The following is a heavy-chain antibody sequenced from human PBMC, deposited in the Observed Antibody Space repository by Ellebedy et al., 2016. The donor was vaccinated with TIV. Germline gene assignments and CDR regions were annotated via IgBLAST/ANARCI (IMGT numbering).Heavy chain of an antibody. CDR3: ARRSGLYYYYGMDV. V-gene: IGHV1-46*01. CDR1: GYTFTSYY. CDR2: INPSGGST. J-gene: IGHJ6*02. Sequence: ASVKVSCXASGYTFTSYYMHWVRQAPGQGLEWMGIINPSGGSTNYAQKFQGRVTMTRDTSTSTVYMELSSPRSEDTAVYYCARRSGLYYYYGMDVWGQGTTVTVSS. D-gene: IGHD1-26*01.